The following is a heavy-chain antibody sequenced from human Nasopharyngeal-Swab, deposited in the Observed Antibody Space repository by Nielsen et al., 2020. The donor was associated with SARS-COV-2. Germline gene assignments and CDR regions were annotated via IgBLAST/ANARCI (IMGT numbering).Heavy chain of an antibody. D-gene: IGHD3-3*01. CDR3: AKGYVLRFLEWLFPSGAFDI. CDR2: ISGSGGST. Sequence: GESLKISCAASGFTFSSYAMSWVRRAPGKGLEWVSAISGSGGSTYYADSVKGRFTISRDNSKNTLYLQMNSLRAEDTAVYYCAKGYVLRFLEWLFPSGAFDIWGQGTMVTVSS. CDR1: GFTFSSYA. J-gene: IGHJ3*02. V-gene: IGHV3-23*01.